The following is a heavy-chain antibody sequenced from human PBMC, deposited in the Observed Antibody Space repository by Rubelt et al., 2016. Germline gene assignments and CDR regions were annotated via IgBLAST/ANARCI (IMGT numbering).Heavy chain of an antibody. V-gene: IGHV4-59*05. Sequence: QVQLQESGPGLVKPSETLSLTCTVSGGSISGDYWSWIRQPPGKGLRWIGSIYHSGSTCYNLSLKSRVTISVDAPKNQFSLNLSSVTAADTAVYNGARMTTVTTVWFDPWGQGTLVTVSS. CDR2: IYHSGST. CDR3: ARMTTVTTVWFDP. CDR1: GGSISGDY. J-gene: IGHJ5*02. D-gene: IGHD4-17*01.